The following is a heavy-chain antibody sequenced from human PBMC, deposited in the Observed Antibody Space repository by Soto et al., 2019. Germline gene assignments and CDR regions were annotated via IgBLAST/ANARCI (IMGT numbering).Heavy chain of an antibody. CDR1: GDTFTFYS. CDR3: ASSYGSGYRAFDY. Sequence: QVQLVQSGAEVKKPGSSVRVSCKASGDTFTFYSINWVRQAPGLGLEWMGRINPILSMSNYAQRFQGRVTMTAEKSTSTAYMELSSLRSEDTAMYYCASSYGSGYRAFDYWAREPWSPSP. CDR2: INPILSMS. J-gene: IGHJ4*02. V-gene: IGHV1-69*02. D-gene: IGHD3-10*01.